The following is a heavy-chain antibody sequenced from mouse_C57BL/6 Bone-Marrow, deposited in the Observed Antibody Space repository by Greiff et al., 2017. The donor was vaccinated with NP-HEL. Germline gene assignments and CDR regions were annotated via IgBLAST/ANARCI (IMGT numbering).Heavy chain of an antibody. J-gene: IGHJ4*01. CDR1: GFTFSSYG. Sequence: DVMLVESGGDLVKPGGSLKLSCAASGFTFSSYGMSWVRQTPDKRLEWVATISSGGSYTYYPDSVKGRFTISRDNAKNTLYLQMSSLKSEDTAMYYCARPLWLRRAMDYWGQGTSVTVSS. D-gene: IGHD2-2*01. V-gene: IGHV5-6*02. CDR3: ARPLWLRRAMDY. CDR2: ISSGGSYT.